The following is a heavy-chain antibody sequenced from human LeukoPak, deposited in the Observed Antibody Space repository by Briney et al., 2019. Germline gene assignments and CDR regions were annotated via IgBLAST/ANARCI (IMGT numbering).Heavy chain of an antibody. Sequence: PSETLSLTCTVSGGSITSSGYSWGWIRQPPMQGLEWIGSIYYSGTTHYNMSLRNRVTISADTSKNQFSLKLSSVIAADTAVYYCARATYYDFWSGFDAFEIWGQGTMVTVSS. CDR1: GGSITSSGYS. J-gene: IGHJ3*02. V-gene: IGHV4-39*01. CDR2: IYYSGTT. D-gene: IGHD3-3*01. CDR3: ARATYYDFWSGFDAFEI.